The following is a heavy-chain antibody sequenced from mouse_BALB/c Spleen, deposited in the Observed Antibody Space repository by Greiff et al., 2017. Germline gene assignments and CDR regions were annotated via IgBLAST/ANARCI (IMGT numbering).Heavy chain of an antibody. CDR3: ARGDCYGSSYYFDY. J-gene: IGHJ2*01. CDR2: ILPGSGST. V-gene: IGHV1-9*01. Sequence: QVHVKQSGAELMKPGASVKISCKATGYTFSSYWIEWVKQRPGHGLEWIGEILPGSGSTNYNEKFKGKATFTAETSSNTAYMQLSSLTSEDSAVYYCARGDCYGSSYYFDYWGQGTTLTVSS. CDR1: GYTFSSYW. D-gene: IGHD1-1*01.